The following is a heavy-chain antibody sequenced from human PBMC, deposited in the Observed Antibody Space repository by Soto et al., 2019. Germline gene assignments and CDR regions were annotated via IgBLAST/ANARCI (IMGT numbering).Heavy chain of an antibody. CDR1: GFTFDDYA. V-gene: IGHV3-9*01. CDR3: AKDRGDIAVAATFDY. CDR2: ISWNSGSI. D-gene: IGHD6-19*01. J-gene: IGHJ4*02. Sequence: EVQLVESGGGLVQPGRSLRLSCAASGFTFDDYAMHWVRQAPGKGLEWVSGISWNSGSIGYADSVKGRFTISRDNAKNSLYLQMNSLRAEDTALYYCAKDRGDIAVAATFDYWGQGTLVTVSS.